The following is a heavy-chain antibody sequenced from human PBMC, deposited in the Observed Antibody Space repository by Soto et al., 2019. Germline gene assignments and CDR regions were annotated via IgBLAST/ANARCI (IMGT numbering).Heavy chain of an antibody. Sequence: SETLSLTCAVYGGSFSGYYWSWIRQPPGKGLEWIGEINHSGSTNYNPSLKSRVTISVDTSKNQFSLKLSSVTAADTAVYYCARGRVSYDYIWGSSRYEYYMDVWGKGTTVTVSS. V-gene: IGHV4-34*01. CDR1: GGSFSGYY. D-gene: IGHD3-16*02. CDR3: ARGRVSYDYIWGSSRYEYYMDV. J-gene: IGHJ6*03. CDR2: INHSGST.